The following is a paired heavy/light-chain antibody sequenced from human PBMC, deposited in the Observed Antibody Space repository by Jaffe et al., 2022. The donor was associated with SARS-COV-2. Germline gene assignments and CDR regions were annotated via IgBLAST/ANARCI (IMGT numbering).Light chain of an antibody. J-gene: IGLJ1*01. Sequence: SSELTQDPAVSVALGQTVRITCQGDSLRSYYASWYQQKPGQAPVLVIYGKNNRPSGIPDRFSGSSSGNTASLTITGAQAEDEADYYCNSRDSSGNHPSYVFGTGTKVTVL. CDR1: SLRSYY. CDR2: GKN. CDR3: NSRDSSGNHPSYV. V-gene: IGLV3-19*01.
Heavy chain of an antibody. CDR2: ISYDGSNK. Sequence: QVQLVESGGGVVQPGRSLRLSCAASGFTFSSYGMHWVRQAPGKGLEWVAVISYDGSNKYYADSVKGRFTISRDNSKNTLYLQMNSLRAEDTAVYYCAKEGNDVLRFLEWSLDSNGMDVWGQGTTVTVSS. V-gene: IGHV3-30*18. D-gene: IGHD3-3*01. CDR1: GFTFSSYG. CDR3: AKEGNDVLRFLEWSLDSNGMDV. J-gene: IGHJ6*02.